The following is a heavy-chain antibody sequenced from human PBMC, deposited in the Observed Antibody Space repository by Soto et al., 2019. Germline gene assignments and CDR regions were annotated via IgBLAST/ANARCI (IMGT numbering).Heavy chain of an antibody. D-gene: IGHD3-10*01. CDR2: ISGSGGST. V-gene: IGHV3-23*01. J-gene: IGHJ4*02. CDR3: AKDWSELVDYGSGSYDY. Sequence: EVQLLESGGGLVQPGGSLRLSCAASGFTFSSYAMSWVRQAPGKGLEWVSAISGSGGSTYYADSVKGRFTISRDNSKNTLYLQMNSLRAEDTAVYSCAKDWSELVDYGSGSYDYWGQGSLVTVSS. CDR1: GFTFSSYA.